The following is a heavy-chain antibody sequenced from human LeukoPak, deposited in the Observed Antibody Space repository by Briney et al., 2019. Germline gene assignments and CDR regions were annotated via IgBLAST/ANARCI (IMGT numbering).Heavy chain of an antibody. D-gene: IGHD6-6*01. CDR3: ASGNIAARRFDY. Sequence: SETLSLTCTVSGGSISSGSYYWSWIRQPAGKGLEWIGRIYSSGSTNYNPSLKSRVTISVDTSKNQFSLKLSSVTAADTAVYYCASGNIAARRFDYRGQGTLVTVSS. CDR2: IYSSGST. J-gene: IGHJ4*02. CDR1: GGSISSGSYY. V-gene: IGHV4-61*02.